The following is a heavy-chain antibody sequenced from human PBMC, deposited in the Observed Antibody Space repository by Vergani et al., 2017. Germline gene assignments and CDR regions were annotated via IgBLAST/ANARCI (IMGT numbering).Heavy chain of an antibody. CDR3: AKDGGVVVVVAATDLDY. CDR2: ISYDGSNK. D-gene: IGHD2-15*01. J-gene: IGHJ4*02. CDR1: GFTFSSYG. V-gene: IGHV3-30*18. Sequence: QVQLVESGGGVVQPGRSLRLSCAASGFTFSSYGMHWVRPAPGKGLEWVAVISYDGSNKYYADSVKGRFTISRDNSKNTLYLQMNSLRAEDTAVYYCAKDGGVVVVVAATDLDYWGQGTLVTVSS.